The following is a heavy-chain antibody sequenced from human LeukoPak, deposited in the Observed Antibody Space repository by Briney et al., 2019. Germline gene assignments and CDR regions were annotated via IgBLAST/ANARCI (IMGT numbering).Heavy chain of an antibody. V-gene: IGHV1-2*02. J-gene: IGHJ3*02. CDR2: INPNSGGT. Sequence: ASVKVSCKASGYTFTGYYMHWVRQAPGQGLEWMGWINPNSGGTNYAQKFQGRVTMTRDTSISTAYMELSRLSSDETAVYYCARVVVPAAMSGAFDIWGQGTMVTVSS. CDR1: GYTFTGYY. CDR3: ARVVVPAAMSGAFDI. D-gene: IGHD2-2*01.